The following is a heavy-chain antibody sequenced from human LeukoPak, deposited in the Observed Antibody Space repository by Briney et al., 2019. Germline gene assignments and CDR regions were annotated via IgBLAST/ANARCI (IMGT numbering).Heavy chain of an antibody. V-gene: IGHV3-43D*03. CDR2: ISWDGGSS. J-gene: IGHJ4*02. CDR1: GFTFDDYA. Sequence: GGSLRLSCAASGFTFDDYAMHWVRQAPGKGLEWVSLISWDGGSSHYADSVKGRFTISRDNSKDSLYLQMSSLRAEDTALYYCAKDSVAVTGTGNIDYWGQGTLVTVSS. D-gene: IGHD6-19*01. CDR3: AKDSVAVTGTGNIDY.